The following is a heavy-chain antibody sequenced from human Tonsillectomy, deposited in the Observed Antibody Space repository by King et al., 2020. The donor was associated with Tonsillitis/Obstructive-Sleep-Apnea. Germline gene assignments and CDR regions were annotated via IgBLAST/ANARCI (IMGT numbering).Heavy chain of an antibody. J-gene: IGHJ4*02. D-gene: IGHD4-17*01. V-gene: IGHV1-46*01. CDR1: GYTFTSYY. CDR2: INPSGGST. Sequence: VQLVQSGAEVKKPGASVKVSCKASGYTFTSYYIHWVRQAPGQGLEWMGIINPSGGSTSYAQKFQGRVTMTRDTSTSTVYMELSSLRSEDTAVYYCARDRATVTTFYWGQGTLVTVSS. CDR3: ARDRATVTTFY.